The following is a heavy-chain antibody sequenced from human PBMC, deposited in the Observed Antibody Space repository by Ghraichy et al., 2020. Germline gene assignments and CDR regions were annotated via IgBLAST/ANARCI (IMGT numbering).Heavy chain of an antibody. J-gene: IGHJ4*02. D-gene: IGHD6-13*01. CDR1: GFTVSSNY. CDR2: IYSGGST. V-gene: IGHV3-53*01. CDR3: ARSSSRSIAAALDY. Sequence: GGSLRLSCAASGFTVSSNYMSWVRQAPGKGLEWFSVIYSGGSTYYADSVKGRFTISRDNSKNTLYLQMNSLRAEATAVYYCARSSSRSIAAALDYWGQGTLVTVSS.